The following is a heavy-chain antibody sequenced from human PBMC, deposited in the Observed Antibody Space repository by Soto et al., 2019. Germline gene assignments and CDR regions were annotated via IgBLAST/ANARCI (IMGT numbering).Heavy chain of an antibody. CDR1: GFTFNNYW. D-gene: IGHD3-3*01. J-gene: IGHJ4*02. CDR3: ARDLNDFWSGYSPPGY. V-gene: IGHV3-74*01. CDR2: INSDGSST. Sequence: GGSLRLSCAASGFTFNNYWMHWVRQAPGKGLVWVSRINSDGSSTSYADSVKGRFTISRDNAKNTLYLQMNSLRAEDTAVYYCARDLNDFWSGYSPPGYWGQGTLVTVSS.